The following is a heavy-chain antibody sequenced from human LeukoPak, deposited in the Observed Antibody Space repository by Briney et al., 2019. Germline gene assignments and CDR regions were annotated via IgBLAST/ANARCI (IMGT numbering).Heavy chain of an antibody. CDR1: GGTVSSYA. CDR3: ARGVGVVPAVAVLSGWFDP. V-gene: IGHV1-69*05. CDR2: IIPIFGTA. J-gene: IGHJ5*02. D-gene: IGHD2-2*01. Sequence: SVKVSCKASGGTVSSYAISWVRQAPGQGLEWMGGIIPIFGTANYAQKFQGRVTITTDESTSTAYMELSSLRSEDTAVYYCARGVGVVPAVAVLSGWFDPWGQGTLVTVSS.